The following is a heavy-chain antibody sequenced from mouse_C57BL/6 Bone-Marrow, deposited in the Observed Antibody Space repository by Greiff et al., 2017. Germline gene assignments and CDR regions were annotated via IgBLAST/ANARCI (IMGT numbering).Heavy chain of an antibody. CDR3: TPFYYGNYGYAMDY. J-gene: IGHJ4*01. CDR1: GFNIKDDY. Sequence: QLKQSGAELVRPGASVKLSCTASGFNIKDDYMHWVKQRPEQGLEWIGWIDPENGDTEYASKFQGKATITADTSSNTAYLQLSSLTSEDTAVYYCTPFYYGNYGYAMDYWGQGTSGTVSS. V-gene: IGHV14-4*01. CDR2: IDPENGDT. D-gene: IGHD2-1*01.